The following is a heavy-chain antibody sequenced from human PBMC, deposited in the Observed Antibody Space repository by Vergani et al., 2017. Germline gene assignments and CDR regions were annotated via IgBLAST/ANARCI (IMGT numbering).Heavy chain of an antibody. CDR2: ISPDGDIT. Sequence: VQLVESGGGLVQPGGSLRLSCAASGFAFDRYWMHWVRQTPEKGLVWVSRISPDGDITLNADSVKGRFTISRDNARTTLYLQMTNLRAEDTAVYYCLTGTTEPYWGQGTLVTVSS. J-gene: IGHJ4*02. D-gene: IGHD4-17*01. CDR1: GFAFDRYW. CDR3: LTGTTEPY. V-gene: IGHV3-74*01.